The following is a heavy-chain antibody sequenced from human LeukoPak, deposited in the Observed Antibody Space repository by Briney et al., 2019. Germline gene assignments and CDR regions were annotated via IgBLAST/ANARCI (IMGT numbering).Heavy chain of an antibody. Sequence: SETLSLTCTVSGGSVSSTTYYWSWIRQPPGKGLEWIASINYSGSTYYNPSLKSRVTISVDTSEDQFSLKLSSVTAADTAVYYCARHATYVLRYFDWLTPYYYYGMDVWGQGTTVTVSS. V-gene: IGHV4-39*01. CDR2: INYSGST. CDR3: ARHATYVLRYFDWLTPYYYYGMDV. J-gene: IGHJ6*02. CDR1: GGSVSSTTYY. D-gene: IGHD3-9*01.